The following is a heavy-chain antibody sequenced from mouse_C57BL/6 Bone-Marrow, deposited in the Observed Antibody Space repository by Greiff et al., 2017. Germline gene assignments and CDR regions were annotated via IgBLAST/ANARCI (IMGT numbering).Heavy chain of an antibody. J-gene: IGHJ4*01. CDR1: GYTFTSYW. D-gene: IGHD1-1*01. CDR3: ASTVVATNAMAY. Sequence: VQLQQPGAELVKPGASVKLSCKASGYTFTSYWMHWVKQRPGQGLEWIGMIHPNSGSTNYNEKFKSKATLTVDKSSSTAYMQLSSLTSEDSAVYYCASTVVATNAMAYWGQGTSVTVSA. V-gene: IGHV1-64*01. CDR2: IHPNSGST.